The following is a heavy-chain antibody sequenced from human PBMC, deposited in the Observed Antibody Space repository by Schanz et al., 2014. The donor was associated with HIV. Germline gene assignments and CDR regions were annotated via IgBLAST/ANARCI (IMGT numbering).Heavy chain of an antibody. CDR3: ARDILWFGELGGMDV. D-gene: IGHD3-10*01. J-gene: IGHJ6*02. V-gene: IGHV3-30*03. CDR1: GFTFSTYS. CDR2: ISFDGSNK. Sequence: VQLVESGGGLVKPGGSLRLSCAASGFTFSTYSMNWVRQAPGKGLEWVAIISFDGSNKYYADSVKGRFTISRDNSKKTVNLQMNSLRVEDTAVYYCARDILWFGELGGMDVWGQGTTVTVSS.